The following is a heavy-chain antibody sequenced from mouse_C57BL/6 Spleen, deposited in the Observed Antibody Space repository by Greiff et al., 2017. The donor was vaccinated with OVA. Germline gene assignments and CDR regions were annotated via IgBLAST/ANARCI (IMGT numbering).Heavy chain of an antibody. D-gene: IGHD2-4*01. V-gene: IGHV1-76*01. Sequence: QVQLQQSGAELVRPGASVKLSCKASGYTFTDYYINWVKQRPGQGLEWIARIYPGSGNTYYNEKFKGKATLTAEKSSSTAYMQLSSLTSEDSAVYFCAYDSSLDYWGQGTTLTVSS. CDR2: IYPGSGNT. CDR3: AYDSSLDY. J-gene: IGHJ2*01. CDR1: GYTFTDYY.